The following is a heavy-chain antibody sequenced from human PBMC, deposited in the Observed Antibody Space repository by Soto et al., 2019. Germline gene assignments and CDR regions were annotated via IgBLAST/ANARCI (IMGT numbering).Heavy chain of an antibody. V-gene: IGHV4-59*01. CDR2: IYYSGST. CDR3: ARTGSNYYYYGIDV. D-gene: IGHD1-1*01. CDR1: GGSISSYY. Sequence: SETLSLTCTVSGGSISSYYWTWIRQPPGKGLEWIGYIYYSGSTNYNPSLKSRVTISLDTSRSQFSLKVTSVTAADTAVYYCARTGSNYYYYGIDVWGQGTTVTVSS. J-gene: IGHJ6*02.